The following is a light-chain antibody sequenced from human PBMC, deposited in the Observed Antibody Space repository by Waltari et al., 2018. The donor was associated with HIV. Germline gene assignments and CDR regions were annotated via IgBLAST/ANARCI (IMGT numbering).Light chain of an antibody. CDR2: EVN. V-gene: IGLV2-23*02. Sequence: QSALTQPASVSGSPGQSITISCTGTSRDVGSYNLVSWYQQHPGKAPKLMIYEVNKRPSGVSNRFSGSKSGNTASLTISGLQAEDEGYYYCCSYAGRITSVVFGGGTKLTVL. CDR3: CSYAGRITSVV. J-gene: IGLJ2*01. CDR1: SRDVGSYNL.